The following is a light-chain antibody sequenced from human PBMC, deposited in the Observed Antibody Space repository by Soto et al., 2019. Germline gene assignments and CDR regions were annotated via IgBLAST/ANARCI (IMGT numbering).Light chain of an antibody. CDR1: QGISNW. CDR2: DAS. CDR3: QQYDGN. J-gene: IGKJ1*01. Sequence: DIPLTQSPSTLSASVGDRVTITCRASQGISNWLAWYQQKPGKAPKVLIYDASSLESGVPSRFSGSGSGTEFTFTISSLQPDDFATYYCQQYDGNFGQGTKVEVK. V-gene: IGKV1-5*01.